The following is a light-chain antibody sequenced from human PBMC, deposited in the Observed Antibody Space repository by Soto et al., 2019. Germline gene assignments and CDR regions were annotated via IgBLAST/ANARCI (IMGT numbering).Light chain of an antibody. J-gene: IGLJ3*02. CDR3: SSYTTSTTPNWV. Sequence: QSALTQPASVSGSPGQSITISCTGTSSDVGGYNYVSWYQQHPGKAPKLMIYGVNNRPSGVSNRFSGSKSGNTASLTISGLQAEDEADYFCSSYTTSTTPNWVFGGGTKLTVL. V-gene: IGLV2-14*01. CDR2: GVN. CDR1: SSDVGGYNY.